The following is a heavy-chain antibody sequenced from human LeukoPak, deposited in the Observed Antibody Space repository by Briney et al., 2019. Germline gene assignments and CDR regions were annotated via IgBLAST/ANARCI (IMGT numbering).Heavy chain of an antibody. CDR1: GGSISSYF. CDR3: ARDAYRGVTQFDP. D-gene: IGHD3-10*01. V-gene: IGHV4-59*01. Sequence: SETLSLTCTVSGGSISSYFWSWIRHRPRKGLEWIGYISYSVRTNYSPSLKSLVTISVDTSKSQFSLKLSSVTAADTAVYYCARDAYRGVTQFDPWGQGTLVTVSS. J-gene: IGHJ5*02. CDR2: ISYSVRT.